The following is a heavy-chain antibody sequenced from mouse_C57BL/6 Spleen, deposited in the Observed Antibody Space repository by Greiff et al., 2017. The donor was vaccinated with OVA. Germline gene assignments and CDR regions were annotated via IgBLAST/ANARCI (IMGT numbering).Heavy chain of an antibody. CDR1: GYSITSGYY. CDR3: ARRGTGEAMDY. D-gene: IGHD2-13*01. J-gene: IGHJ4*01. V-gene: IGHV3-6*01. Sequence: EVKLMESGPGLVKPSQSLSLTCSVTGYSITSGYYWNWIRQFPGNKLEWMGYISYDGSNNYNPSLKNRISITRDTSKNQFFLKLNSVTTEDTATYYCARRGTGEAMDYWGQGTSVTVSS. CDR2: ISYDGSN.